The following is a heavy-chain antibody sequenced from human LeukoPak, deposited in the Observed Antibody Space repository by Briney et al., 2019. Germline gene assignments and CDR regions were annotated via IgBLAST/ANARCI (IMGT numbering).Heavy chain of an antibody. Sequence: GGSLRLSCAVFGFTFSDHYMSWIRQAPGKGLEWVAYITQTGSSMSYSDSVKGRFTISRDNARNSLYLQMDSLRPEDTAVYYCGRGHWGLDYWGQGTLLTVSS. CDR3: GRGHWGLDY. CDR2: ITQTGSSM. J-gene: IGHJ4*02. D-gene: IGHD7-27*01. V-gene: IGHV3-11*01. CDR1: GFTFSDHY.